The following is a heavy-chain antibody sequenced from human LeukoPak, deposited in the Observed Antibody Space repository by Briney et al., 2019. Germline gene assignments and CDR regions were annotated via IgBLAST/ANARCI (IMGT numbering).Heavy chain of an antibody. CDR2: ILYDGSNK. Sequence: GRSLRLSCAASGFTFSDYGMHWVRQAPGEGLEWVSFILYDGSNKYYADSVKGRFTISRDNAKNTLYLQMNSLRAEDTAVYYCAREEPEVPDGAFDYWGQGTLVTVSS. CDR3: AREEPEVPDGAFDY. V-gene: IGHV3-30*03. J-gene: IGHJ4*02. CDR1: GFTFSDYG. D-gene: IGHD1-14*01.